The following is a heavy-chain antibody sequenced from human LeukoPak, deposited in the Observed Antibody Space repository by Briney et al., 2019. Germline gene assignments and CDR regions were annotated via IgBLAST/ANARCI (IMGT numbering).Heavy chain of an antibody. D-gene: IGHD6-6*01. Sequence: PSETLSLTCTVSGASISNSYWSWMRQSPGKGLEWIGYIYTSGGTNYNPSFMSRVTFSADTSRNQFSLNLYSVTAADTAVYYCARHPTEFGGSSGAFDIWAPGAMVTVSS. V-gene: IGHV4-4*09. CDR1: GASISNSY. J-gene: IGHJ3*02. CDR3: ARHPTEFGGSSGAFDI. CDR2: IYTSGGT.